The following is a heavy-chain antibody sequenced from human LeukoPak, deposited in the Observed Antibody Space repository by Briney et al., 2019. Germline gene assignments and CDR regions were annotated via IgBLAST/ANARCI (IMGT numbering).Heavy chain of an antibody. J-gene: IGHJ4*02. D-gene: IGHD3-3*01. CDR1: GFTFSSYT. V-gene: IGHV3-48*01. CDR2: ITSSSTI. CDR3: AKDLLIFGVVTAGGY. Sequence: PGGSLRLSCAASGFTFSSYTMNWVRQAPGKGLEWVSYITSSSTIYYADSVKGRFTISRDNSKNTLYLQMNSLRAEDTAVYYCAKDLLIFGVVTAGGYWGQRTLVTVSS.